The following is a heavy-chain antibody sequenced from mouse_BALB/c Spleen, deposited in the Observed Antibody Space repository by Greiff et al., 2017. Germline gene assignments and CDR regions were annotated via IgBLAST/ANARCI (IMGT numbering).Heavy chain of an antibody. CDR3: ASYYRSPLDY. Sequence: EVQLQESGAELVKPGASVKLSCTASGFNIKDTYMHWVKQRPEQGLEWIGRIDPANGNTKYDPKFQGKATITADTSSNTAYLQLSSLTSEDTAVYYCASYYRSPLDYWAKAPLSQSPQ. CDR1: GFNIKDTY. D-gene: IGHD2-14*01. J-gene: IGHJ2*01. CDR2: IDPANGNT. V-gene: IGHV14-3*02.